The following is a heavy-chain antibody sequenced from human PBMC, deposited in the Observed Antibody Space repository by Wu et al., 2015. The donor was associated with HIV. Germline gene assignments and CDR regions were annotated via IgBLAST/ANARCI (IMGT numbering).Heavy chain of an antibody. J-gene: IGHJ2*01. Sequence: QAQLVQSGPEAKRPGASVNVSCKASYILTSYPIGWVRQAPGQRLEWMGWMNPYNGYIKPAQKFEDRITMSTNNSAHTAYMELRSLASDDTAIYFCARVQFDPKYYTYFDLWGQGTLVTVSS. CDR2: MNPYNGYI. D-gene: IGHD3-10*01. CDR1: YILTSYP. CDR3: ARVQFDPKYYTYFDL. V-gene: IGHV1-18*01.